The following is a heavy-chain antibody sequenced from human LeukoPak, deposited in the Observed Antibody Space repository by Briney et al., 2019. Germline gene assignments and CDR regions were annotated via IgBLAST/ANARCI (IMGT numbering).Heavy chain of an antibody. V-gene: IGHV3-7*01. J-gene: IGHJ5*02. Sequence: TGGSLRLSCAASGFTFDDYGMSWVRQAPGKGLEWVGNIQPDGSEQYPVDSVKGRFTISRDNARNALFLQMNSLRVEDTAVYYCASQTYARFDPWGQGTLVTVSS. CDR1: GFTFDDYG. CDR2: IQPDGSEQ. D-gene: IGHD3-16*01. CDR3: ASQTYARFDP.